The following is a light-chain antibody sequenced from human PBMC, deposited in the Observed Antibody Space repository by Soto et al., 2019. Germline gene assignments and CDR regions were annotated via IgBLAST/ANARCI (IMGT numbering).Light chain of an antibody. CDR2: GAS. CDR3: QQDYNLRMYT. J-gene: IGKJ2*01. Sequence: EIVMTQSPATLSLSPGERATLSCRASQSVSSSYLSWYQQKPGQAPRLLIYGASTRATGIPARFSGSGSGTDFTLTISSLQPEDFAVYYCQQDYNLRMYTIGQGTKLEIK. V-gene: IGKV3D-7*01. CDR1: QSVSSSY.